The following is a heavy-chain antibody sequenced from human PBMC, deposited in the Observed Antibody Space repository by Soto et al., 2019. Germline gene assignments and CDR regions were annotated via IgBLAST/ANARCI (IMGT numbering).Heavy chain of an antibody. V-gene: IGHV4-4*02. CDR2: VYHSGST. Sequence: SETLSLTCAVSGGSISSSNWWSCVLRHPGKKLEGSVVVYHSGSTNYNPSLKSRVTISVDTSKTQFSLKLGSVSAADTAVYYCARSFPSGCCITSCCYYYYY. CDR3: ARSFPSGCCITSCCYYYYY. CDR1: GGSISSSNW. D-gene: IGHD2-2*01. J-gene: IGHJ6*03.